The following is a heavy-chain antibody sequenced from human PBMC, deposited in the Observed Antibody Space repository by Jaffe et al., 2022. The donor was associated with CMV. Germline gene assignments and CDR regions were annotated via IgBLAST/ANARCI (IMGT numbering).Heavy chain of an antibody. CDR3: ARENYGSGSYEWGLFDY. CDR2: IWYDGSNK. Sequence: QVQLVESGGGVVQPGRSLRLSCAASGFTFSSYGMHWVRQAPGKGLEWVAVIWYDGSNKYYADSVKGRFTISRDNSKNTLYLQMNSLRAEDTAVYYCARENYGSGSYEWGLFDYWGQGTLVTVSS. D-gene: IGHD3-10*01. J-gene: IGHJ4*02. CDR1: GFTFSSYG. V-gene: IGHV3-33*08.